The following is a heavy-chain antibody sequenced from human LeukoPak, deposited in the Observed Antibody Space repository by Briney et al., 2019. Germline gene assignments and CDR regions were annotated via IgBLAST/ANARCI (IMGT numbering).Heavy chain of an antibody. D-gene: IGHD2-2*01. Sequence: PSETLSLTCNVSGYSISSGHYWAWIRQPPGKGLEWIGSISYRGDTYYNPSLKSRVTMSVDSSKSQLSLKGRSVTAADTAVDFCARSLRDTSSTAGYDSWGQGTLVTVSS. CDR1: GYSISSGHY. CDR2: ISYRGDT. V-gene: IGHV4-38-2*02. J-gene: IGHJ4*02. CDR3: ARSLRDTSSTAGYDS.